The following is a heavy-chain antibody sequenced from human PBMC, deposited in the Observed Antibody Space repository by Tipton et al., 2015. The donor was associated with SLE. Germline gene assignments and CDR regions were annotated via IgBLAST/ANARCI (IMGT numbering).Heavy chain of an antibody. CDR1: GGSISSYY. D-gene: IGHD2-8*02. CDR3: ASAPPRPLVYYYYYYDMDV. V-gene: IGHV4-59*07. Sequence: TLSLTCTVSGGSISSYYWSWIRQPPGKGLEWIGYIYYSGSTNYNPSLKSRVTISVDTSKNQFSLKLSSVTAADTAVYYCASAPPRPLVYYYYYYDMDVWGKGTTVTVSS. CDR2: IYYSGST. J-gene: IGHJ6*03.